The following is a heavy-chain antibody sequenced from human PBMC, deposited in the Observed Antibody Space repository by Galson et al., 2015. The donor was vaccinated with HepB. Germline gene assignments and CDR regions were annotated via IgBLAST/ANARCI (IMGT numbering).Heavy chain of an antibody. CDR1: GFIFTNYW. D-gene: IGHD5/OR15-5a*01. Sequence: SLRLSCAGSGFIFTNYWMTWVRQAPGKGLEWVASIKQDGSEKYYVDSVKGRFTISRDNAKNSLYLQMNSLRAEDTAVYYCARDVYGIDIWGQGTMVTVSS. J-gene: IGHJ3*02. CDR3: ARDVYGIDI. CDR2: IKQDGSEK. V-gene: IGHV3-7*03.